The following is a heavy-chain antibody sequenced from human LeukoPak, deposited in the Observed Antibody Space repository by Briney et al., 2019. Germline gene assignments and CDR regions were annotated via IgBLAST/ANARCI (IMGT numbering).Heavy chain of an antibody. CDR2: IYYSGST. CDR1: GGSISSSSYY. V-gene: IGHV4-39*07. J-gene: IGHJ4*02. D-gene: IGHD4-11*01. Sequence: PSETLSLTCTVSGGSISSSSYYWGWIRQPPGKGLEWIGSIYYSGSTYYNPSLKSRVTISVDTSKNQFSLKLSSVTAADTAVYYCARETTGWVRPDFWGQGTLVTVSS. CDR3: ARETTGWVRPDF.